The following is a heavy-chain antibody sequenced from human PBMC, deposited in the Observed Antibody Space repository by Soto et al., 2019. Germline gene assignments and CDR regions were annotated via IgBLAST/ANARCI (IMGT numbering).Heavy chain of an antibody. CDR2: IYPGDSDT. CDR1: GYSFTSYW. J-gene: IGHJ6*02. V-gene: IGHV5-51*01. CDR3: ARHIAAGDIVVVQAPAPTRGMDV. D-gene: IGHD2-2*01. Sequence: GESLKISCKGSGYSFTSYWIGWVRQMPGKGLEWMGIIYPGDSDTRYSPSFQGQVTISADKSISTAYLQWSSLKASDTAMYYCARHIAAGDIVVVQAPAPTRGMDVWGQGTPVTVSS.